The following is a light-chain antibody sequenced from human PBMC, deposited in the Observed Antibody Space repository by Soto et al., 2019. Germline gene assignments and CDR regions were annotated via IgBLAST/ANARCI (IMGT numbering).Light chain of an antibody. J-gene: IGLJ2*01. CDR3: AAWDDSLNAVL. CDR1: SSNIGNNA. V-gene: IGLV1-36*01. CDR2: YDD. Sequence: QSVLTQPPSVSDAPRQRVTISCSGSSSNIGNNAVNWYQQFPGKAPKLLIYYDDLLPSGVSDRFSGSKSGTSASLAISGLQSEDEADYYCAAWDDSLNAVLFGGGTKVTVL.